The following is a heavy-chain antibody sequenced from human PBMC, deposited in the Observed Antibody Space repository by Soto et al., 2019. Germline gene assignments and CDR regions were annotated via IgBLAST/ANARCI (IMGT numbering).Heavy chain of an antibody. CDR2: ISSNGGST. Sequence: GGSLRLSCAASGFTFSSYAMHWVRQAPGKGLEYVSAISSNGGSTYYADSVKGRFTISRDNSKNTLYLQMGSLRAEDMAVYYCARSCHYDFWSGYPMDVWGQGTTVTVSS. V-gene: IGHV3-64*02. CDR1: GFTFSSYA. J-gene: IGHJ6*02. CDR3: ARSCHYDFWSGYPMDV. D-gene: IGHD3-3*01.